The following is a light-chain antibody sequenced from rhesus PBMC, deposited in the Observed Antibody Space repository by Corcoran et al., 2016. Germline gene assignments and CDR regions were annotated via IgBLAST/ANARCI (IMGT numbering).Light chain of an antibody. CDR2: EVS. CDR1: QSLLDSEDGNTY. V-gene: IGKV2-104*02. CDR3: MQALEFPFT. J-gene: IGKJ3*01. Sequence: DIVMTQTPLSLPVTPGEPASISCRSSQSLLDSEDGNTYLDWDLQKPGQSPQLFIYEVSNRAVGVPERFSGTGSDTDFTLKISRVEAEVVGVYYCMQALEFPFTFGPGTKLDIK.